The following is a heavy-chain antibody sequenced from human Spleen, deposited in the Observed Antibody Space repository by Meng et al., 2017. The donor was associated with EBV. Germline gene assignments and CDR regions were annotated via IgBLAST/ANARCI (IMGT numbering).Heavy chain of an antibody. J-gene: IGHJ4*02. D-gene: IGHD5-18*01. CDR2: INYLGGT. Sequence: GRLQESGPGLVKPSETLSLTCTVSGGSIRSYYWSWIRQPPGKGLEWIGYINYLGGTNYNPSLKSRVTISVATSKNQLSLTLTSVTGADTAVYYCARATPGYSYGYTDSWGQGILVTVSS. CDR1: GGSIRSYY. V-gene: IGHV4-59*01. CDR3: ARATPGYSYGYTDS.